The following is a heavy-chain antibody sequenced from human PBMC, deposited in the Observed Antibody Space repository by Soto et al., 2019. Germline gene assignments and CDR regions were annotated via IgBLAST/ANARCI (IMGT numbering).Heavy chain of an antibody. Sequence: PSETLSLTCAVSGGSISSGGYSWSWIRQPPGKGLEWIGYIYHSGSTYYNPSLKSRVTISVDRSKNQFSLKLSSVTAADTAVYYCARAYSSSSAVAFDYWGQGTLVTVSS. J-gene: IGHJ4*02. D-gene: IGHD6-6*01. CDR1: GGSISSGGYS. CDR3: ARAYSSSSAVAFDY. V-gene: IGHV4-30-2*01. CDR2: IYHSGST.